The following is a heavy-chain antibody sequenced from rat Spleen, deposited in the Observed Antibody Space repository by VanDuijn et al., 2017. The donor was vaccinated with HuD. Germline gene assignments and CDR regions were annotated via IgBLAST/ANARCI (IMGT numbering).Heavy chain of an antibody. Sequence: EVQLVESGGGLVQPGRSLKLSCAASGFTYSNYVMAWVRQAPTKGLEWVASISTGGGNTYYRDSVKGRFTISRENTKSTLYLQMDSLRSEDTATYYGATRDGGYPHWGQGVMVTVSS. CDR2: ISTGGGNT. D-gene: IGHD1-11*01. V-gene: IGHV5-25*01. CDR1: GFTYSNYV. J-gene: IGHJ2*01. CDR3: ATRDGGYPH.